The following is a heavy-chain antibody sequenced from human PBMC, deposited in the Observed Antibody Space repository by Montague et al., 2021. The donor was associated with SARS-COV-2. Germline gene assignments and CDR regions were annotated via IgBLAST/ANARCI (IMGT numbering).Heavy chain of an antibody. J-gene: IGHJ6*02. CDR1: GGSISGFY. V-gene: IGHV4-59*01. CDR2: IYYSGST. D-gene: IGHD2-8*01. Sequence: SETLSLTCTVSGGSISGFYWRWIRHPPGKGMEWIGNIYYSGSTKYNPSLESRVAVSVSRSKNQVSLKLTSVTAADTAVYYCARLLRSCTTGVCRTYYYYALDVWGQGTTVTVSS. CDR3: ARLLRSCTTGVCRTYYYYALDV.